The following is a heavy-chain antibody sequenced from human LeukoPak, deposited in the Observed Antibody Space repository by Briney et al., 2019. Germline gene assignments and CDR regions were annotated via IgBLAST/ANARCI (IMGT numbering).Heavy chain of an antibody. CDR3: ARHLSSITSCPNY. V-gene: IGHV5-51*01. Sequence: PGESLKISCKGSGYSFSSYWIAWVRQMPGKGLEWMGIIYPRDSRTTYSPSFQGQVTISADKSISTAYLQWNSLKASDTAMYYRARHLSSITSCPNYWGPGTLVTVSS. J-gene: IGHJ4*02. D-gene: IGHD2-2*01. CDR1: GYSFSSYW. CDR2: IYPRDSRT.